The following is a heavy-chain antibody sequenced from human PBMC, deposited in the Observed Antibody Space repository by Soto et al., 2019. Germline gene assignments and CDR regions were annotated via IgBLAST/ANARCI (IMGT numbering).Heavy chain of an antibody. V-gene: IGHV3-9*01. CDR2: ISWNSGSI. Sequence: PGGSLRLSCAASGFTFDDYAMHWVRQAPGKGLEWVSGISWNSGSIGYADSVKGRFTISRDNAKNSLYLQMNSLRAEDTALYYCAKGPDYSNYPGIDYRGQGTLVTVPS. D-gene: IGHD4-4*01. J-gene: IGHJ4*02. CDR1: GFTFDDYA. CDR3: AKGPDYSNYPGIDY.